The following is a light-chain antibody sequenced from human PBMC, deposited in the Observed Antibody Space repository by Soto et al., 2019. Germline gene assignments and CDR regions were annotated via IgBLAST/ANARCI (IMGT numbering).Light chain of an antibody. J-gene: IGLJ2*01. Sequence: QSVLTQPASVSGSPGQSITISCTGTSSDVGSYNLVSWYQQHPGKAPKLMIYEGSKRPSGVSNRFSGSKSGNTASLTISGLQAEDEAEYYCCSYAGSSTGVVFGGGTKLTVL. V-gene: IGLV2-23*01. CDR2: EGS. CDR3: CSYAGSSTGVV. CDR1: SSDVGSYNL.